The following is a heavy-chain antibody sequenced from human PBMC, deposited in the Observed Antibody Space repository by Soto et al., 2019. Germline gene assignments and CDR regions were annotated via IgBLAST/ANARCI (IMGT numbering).Heavy chain of an antibody. CDR1: GFSLSTSGMR. D-gene: IGHD1-26*01. CDR3: ARLSWSGSYFDY. V-gene: IGHV2-70*04. CDR2: IDWDDDK. J-gene: IGHJ4*02. Sequence: SGPTLANTTQTLTLTCSFSGFSLSTSGMRVSWIRQPTGKALDSLARIDWDDDKFYSTSLKTRRTISKDTSKIQVVLTMTNMDPVETATYYCARLSWSGSYFDYWGQGTLVTVSS.